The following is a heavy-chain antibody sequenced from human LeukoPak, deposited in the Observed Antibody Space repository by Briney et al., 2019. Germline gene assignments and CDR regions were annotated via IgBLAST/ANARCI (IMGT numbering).Heavy chain of an antibody. J-gene: IGHJ1*01. Sequence: GGSLRLSCAASGFTFSSYAMHWVRQAPGKGLEYVSAISSNGGSTYYANSVKGRFTISRDNSKNTLYLQMGGLRAEDKAVYYCARVSSRAAIFGCCQHWGQGTLVTVSS. CDR3: ARVSSRAAIFGCCQH. CDR2: ISSNGGST. D-gene: IGHD2-2*02. CDR1: GFTFSSYA. V-gene: IGHV3-64*01.